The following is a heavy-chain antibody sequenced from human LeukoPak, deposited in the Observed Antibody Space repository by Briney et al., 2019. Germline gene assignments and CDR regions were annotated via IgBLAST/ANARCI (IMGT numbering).Heavy chain of an antibody. J-gene: IGHJ6*02. CDR3: ARFGSGSRYYYYGMDV. Sequence: SETLSLTCAVYGGSFSGYYWSWLRQPPGKGLEWGGEINHSGSTNYNPSLKSRVTISVDTSKNQFSLKLSSVTAADTAVYYCARFGSGSRYYYYGMDVWGQGTTVTVSS. D-gene: IGHD3-10*01. V-gene: IGHV4-34*01. CDR2: INHSGST. CDR1: GGSFSGYY.